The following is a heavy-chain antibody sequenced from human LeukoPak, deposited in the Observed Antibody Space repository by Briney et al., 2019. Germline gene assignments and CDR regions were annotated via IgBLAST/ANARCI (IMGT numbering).Heavy chain of an antibody. D-gene: IGHD2-2*02. CDR1: GYTFTNYD. CDR3: ARSAHCSSTSCDRGAFDY. Sequence: ASAKVSCKASGYTFTNYDINSVRQATGQGLEWMGWMNPNSGNTDYAQKFQGRVTMTRNTSISTAYMELSSLRFEDTAVYYCARSAHCSSTSCDRGAFDYWGQGTLVTVSS. CDR2: MNPNSGNT. V-gene: IGHV1-8*01. J-gene: IGHJ4*02.